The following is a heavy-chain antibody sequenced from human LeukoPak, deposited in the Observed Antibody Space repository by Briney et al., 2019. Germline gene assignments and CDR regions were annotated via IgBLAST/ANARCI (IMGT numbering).Heavy chain of an antibody. V-gene: IGHV1-46*01. J-gene: IGHJ5*02. CDR2: ISPSGGST. CDR1: GYTFTSNY. Sequence: GASVKVSCKAFGYTFTSNYMHWVRQAPGQGPEWMGVISPSGGSTNYAQKFQGRVTLTRDMSTSTDYLELSSLRSEDPAVYYCARYNSVRDESWWFNAWGQGTLVTVSS. CDR3: ARYNSVRDESWWFNA. D-gene: IGHD5-24*01.